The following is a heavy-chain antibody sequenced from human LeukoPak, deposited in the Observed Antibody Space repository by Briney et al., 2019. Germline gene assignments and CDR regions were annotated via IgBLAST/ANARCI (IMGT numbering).Heavy chain of an antibody. V-gene: IGHV4-31*03. J-gene: IGHJ4*02. Sequence: SQTLSLTCTVSGGSISSGGYYWSWIRQHPGKGLEWIGYIYYSGSTYYNPSLKSRVTISVDTSKNQFSLKLSPVTAADTAVYYCARGSALTVTTDYWGQGTLVTVSS. CDR2: IYYSGST. CDR1: GGSISSGGYY. CDR3: ARGSALTVTTDY. D-gene: IGHD4-17*01.